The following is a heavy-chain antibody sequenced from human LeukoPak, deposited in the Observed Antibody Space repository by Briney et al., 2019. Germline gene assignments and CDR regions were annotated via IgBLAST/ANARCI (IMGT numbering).Heavy chain of an antibody. J-gene: IGHJ4*02. CDR2: INPNSGGT. CDR3: ARSRTVYSSSLSDY. Sequence: ASVNVSCKASGYTFTGYYMHWVRQAPGQGLEWMGWINPNSGGTNYAQKFQGWVTMTRDTSISTAYMELSRLRSDDTAVYYCARSRTVYSSSLSDYWGQGTLVTVSS. D-gene: IGHD6-13*01. CDR1: GYTFTGYY. V-gene: IGHV1-2*04.